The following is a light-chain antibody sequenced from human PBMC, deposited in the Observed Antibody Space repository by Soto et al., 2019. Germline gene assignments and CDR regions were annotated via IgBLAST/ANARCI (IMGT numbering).Light chain of an antibody. V-gene: IGKV1-39*01. CDR1: QIISNF. CDR3: QQSYSSPYT. J-gene: IGKJ2*01. CDR2: TAS. Sequence: DIQMTQSPSSPSASVGDRVTITCRASQIISNFLNWYQQKPGKAPKLLIYTASSLHTGVPSRFSGSGSGTDFTLTINSLHPEDSGTYYCQQSYSSPYTFGQGTKLEIK.